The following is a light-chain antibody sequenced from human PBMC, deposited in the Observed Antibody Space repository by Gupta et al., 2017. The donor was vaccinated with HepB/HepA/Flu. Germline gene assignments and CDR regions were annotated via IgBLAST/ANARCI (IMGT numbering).Light chain of an antibody. CDR1: QSISSY. CDR2: AAS. V-gene: IGKV1-39*01. J-gene: IGKJ3*01. Sequence: DIQMTQSLSSLSESVGDRVTITCRASQSISSYLNWYQQKPGKAPKLLIYAASSLQSGVPSRFSGSGSGTDFTLTISSLQPEDFATYYCQQSYSTPFTFGPGTKVDIK. CDR3: QQSYSTPFT.